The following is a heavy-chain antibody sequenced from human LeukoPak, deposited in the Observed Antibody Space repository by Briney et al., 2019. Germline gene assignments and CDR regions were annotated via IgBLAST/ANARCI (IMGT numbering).Heavy chain of an antibody. CDR3: AREGWLVQFDY. CDR2: VSYSGST. J-gene: IGHJ4*02. Sequence: SETLSLTCAVSGGSISSYYWSWIRQPPGKGLEWIGYVSYSGSTNYNPSLKSRVTISVDTSKNQFSLKLSSVTAADTAVYYCAREGWLVQFDYWGQGTLVTVSS. CDR1: GGSISSYY. D-gene: IGHD6-19*01. V-gene: IGHV4-59*12.